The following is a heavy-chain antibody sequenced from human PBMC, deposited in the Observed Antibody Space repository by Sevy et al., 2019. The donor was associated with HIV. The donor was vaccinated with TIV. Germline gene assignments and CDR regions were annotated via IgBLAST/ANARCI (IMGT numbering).Heavy chain of an antibody. V-gene: IGHV3-48*03. CDR2: ISSSGSSI. Sequence: GGCLRLSCAASGFTFSSYEMNWVRQAPGKGLEWISYISSSGSSIYYADSVKGRFTISRDNAKNSQYLQMNSLRAEDTAVYYCAEGGRHLDVYNRKDAFDIWGQGTMVTVSS. CDR3: AEGGRHLDVYNRKDAFDI. J-gene: IGHJ3*02. D-gene: IGHD1-1*01. CDR1: GFTFSSYE.